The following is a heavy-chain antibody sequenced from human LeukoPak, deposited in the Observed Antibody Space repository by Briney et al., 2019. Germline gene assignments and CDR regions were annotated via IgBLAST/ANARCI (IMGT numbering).Heavy chain of an antibody. J-gene: IGHJ4*02. Sequence: SETLSLTCTVSGGSISSGSYYCSWIRQPAGKGLEWIGRIDTSGRTNYNPSLKSRVTIPVDTSKNQFSLKLSSVTAADTAVYYCARETYYDFWSGYCIFDYWGQGTLVTVSS. V-gene: IGHV4-61*02. CDR3: ARETYYDFWSGYCIFDY. CDR2: IDTSGRT. D-gene: IGHD3-3*01. CDR1: GGSISSGSYY.